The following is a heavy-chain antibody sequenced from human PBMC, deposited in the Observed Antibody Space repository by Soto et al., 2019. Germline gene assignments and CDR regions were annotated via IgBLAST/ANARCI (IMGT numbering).Heavy chain of an antibody. Sequence: GGSMRLSCAVSGFTISSDCMHWVRQAPGKGLVWVSRINTDGSDTSYADFVKGRFTISRDNAKNTLYLQMNSLRAEDSAVYYCVPRKGDLFTWGPGTLVTVSS. CDR3: VPRKGDLFT. CDR1: GFTISSDC. D-gene: IGHD3-16*01. V-gene: IGHV3-74*01. CDR2: INTDGSDT. J-gene: IGHJ4*02.